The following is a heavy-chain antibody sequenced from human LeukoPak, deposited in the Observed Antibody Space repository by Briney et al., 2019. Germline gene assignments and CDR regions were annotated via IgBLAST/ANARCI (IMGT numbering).Heavy chain of an antibody. CDR2: IGGSGGST. V-gene: IGHV3-23*01. CDR3: AKGRDSSSYYFDY. CDR1: GFTFSSYA. D-gene: IGHD6-6*01. Sequence: GGSLRLSCAASGFTFSSYAMSWVRQAPGKGLEWVSAIGGSGGSTYYADSVKGRFTISRDNSKNTLYLQMNSLRAEDTAVYYCAKGRDSSSYYFDYWGQGTLVTVSS. J-gene: IGHJ4*02.